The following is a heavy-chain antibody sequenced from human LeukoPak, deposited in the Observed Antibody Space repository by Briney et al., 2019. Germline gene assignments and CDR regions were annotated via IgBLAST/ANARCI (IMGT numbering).Heavy chain of an antibody. CDR3: ARKVVRGVICWFDA. V-gene: IGHV4-39*01. J-gene: IGHJ5*02. Sequence: SETLSLTCTVSGGSVSNTNYYWAWIRQPPGKGLEWIGSGSHSGSTYYNPSLKSRVSTSVDRSKNQFSLNLSSVIATDTAVYYCARKVVRGVICWFDAWGQGTLVTVSS. CDR1: GGSVSNTNYY. CDR2: GSHSGST. D-gene: IGHD3-10*01.